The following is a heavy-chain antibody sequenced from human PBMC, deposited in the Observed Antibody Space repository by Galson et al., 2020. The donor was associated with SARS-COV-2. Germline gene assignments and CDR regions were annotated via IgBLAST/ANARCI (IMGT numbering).Heavy chain of an antibody. J-gene: IGHJ3*02. CDR1: GDSISDYY. CDR2: VWYGGST. D-gene: IGHD3-10*01. Sequence: ASETLSLTCTVSGDSISDYYWSWIRQPPGKALEWIGHVWYGGSTNYNPSFKSRVTMSLDTSKNQFSLKLTSLTAADTAVYYCARAPNYYGAGSYSLHIWGQGTKVTVSS. CDR3: ARAPNYYGAGSYSLHI. V-gene: IGHV4-59*01.